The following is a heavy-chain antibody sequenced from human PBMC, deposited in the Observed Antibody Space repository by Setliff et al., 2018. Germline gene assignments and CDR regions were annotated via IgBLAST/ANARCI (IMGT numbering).Heavy chain of an antibody. CDR3: ATPGRDDLDSPFEPFDI. CDR1: GASINSGHY. V-gene: IGHV4-38-2*01. J-gene: IGHJ3*02. D-gene: IGHD3-3*01. Sequence: SETLSLTCAVSGASINSGHYWGWIRQPPGKGLEWIATIYHRGRKYYNPSLQSRVSVSLDTSKNHFSLRLTSMTAADTAEYYCATPGRDDLDSPFEPFDIWGQGTMVTVSS. CDR2: IYHRGRK.